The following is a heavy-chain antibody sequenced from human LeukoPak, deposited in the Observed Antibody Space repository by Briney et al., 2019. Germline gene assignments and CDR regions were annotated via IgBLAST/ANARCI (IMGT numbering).Heavy chain of an antibody. CDR2: IYYSGST. CDR3: ARQYFDWLQILDY. J-gene: IGHJ4*02. D-gene: IGHD3-9*01. CDR1: GGSISSSSYY. Sequence: SETLSLTCTVSGGSISSSSYYWGWIRQPPGKGLEWIGSIYYSGSTNYNPSLKSRVTISVDTSKNQFSLKLSSVTAADTAVYYCARQYFDWLQILDYWGQGTLVTVSS. V-gene: IGHV4-39*01.